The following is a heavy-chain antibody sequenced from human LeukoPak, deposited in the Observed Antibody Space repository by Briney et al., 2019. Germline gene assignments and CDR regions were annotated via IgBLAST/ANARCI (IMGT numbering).Heavy chain of an antibody. CDR1: GFTFSSYG. J-gene: IGHJ4*02. CDR2: ISYDGSNK. V-gene: IGHV3-30*18. CDR3: AKDRYCSGGSCYFDY. Sequence: GGSLRLSCAASGFTFSSYGMSWVRQAPGKGLEWVAVISYDGSNKYYADSVKGRFTISRDNSKNTLYLQMNSLRAEDTAVYYCAKDRYCSGGSCYFDYWGQGTLVTVSS. D-gene: IGHD2-15*01.